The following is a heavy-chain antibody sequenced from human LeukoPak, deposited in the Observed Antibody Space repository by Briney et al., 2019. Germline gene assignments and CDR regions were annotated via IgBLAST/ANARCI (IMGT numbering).Heavy chain of an antibody. J-gene: IGHJ3*02. CDR3: ARGDYSKYGGAFDI. D-gene: IGHD4-11*01. CDR1: GFTFSSYS. Sequence: PGGSLRLSCAASGFTFSSYSMNWVRQAPGKGLEWVSSISSSSSYIYYADSVKGRFTISRDNAKNSLYLQMNSLRAEDTAVYYCARGDYSKYGGAFDIWGQGTMVTVSS. CDR2: ISSSSSYI. V-gene: IGHV3-21*01.